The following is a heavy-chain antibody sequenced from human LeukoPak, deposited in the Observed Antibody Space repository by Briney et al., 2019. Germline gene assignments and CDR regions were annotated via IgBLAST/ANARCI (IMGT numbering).Heavy chain of an antibody. CDR2: IIPIFGTA. J-gene: IGHJ5*02. V-gene: IGHV1-69*13. D-gene: IGHD3-10*01. Sequence: SVKVSCKASGYTFTGYYMHWVRQAPGQGLEWMGGIIPIFGTANYAQKFQGRVTITADESTSTAYMELSSLRSEDTAVYYCARATSGMILYNWFDPWGQGTLVTVSS. CDR1: GYTFTGYY. CDR3: ARATSGMILYNWFDP.